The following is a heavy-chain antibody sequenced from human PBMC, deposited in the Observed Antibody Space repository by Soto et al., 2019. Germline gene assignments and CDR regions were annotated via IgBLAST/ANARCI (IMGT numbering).Heavy chain of an antibody. CDR2: INAGNGNT. CDR1: GYTFTSYA. J-gene: IGHJ4*02. CDR3: ARDLGATNEVTTGELDY. V-gene: IGHV1-3*01. D-gene: IGHD4-17*01. Sequence: GASVKVSCKASGYTFTSYAMHWVRQAPGQRLEWMGWINAGNGNTKYSQKFQGRVTITRDTSASTAYMELSSLRSEDTAVYYCARDLGATNEVTTGELDYWGQGTLVTVSS.